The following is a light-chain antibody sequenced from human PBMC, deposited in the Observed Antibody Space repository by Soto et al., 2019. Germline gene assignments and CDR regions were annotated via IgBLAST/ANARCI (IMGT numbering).Light chain of an antibody. CDR1: SSNIGRHG. J-gene: IGLJ2*01. CDR2: SNN. Sequence: QSVLTQPPSASGTPGQRVTISCSGSSSNIGRHGVNWYQHLPGAAPKLLIYSNNRRPSGVPDRFSSSTSATSVSLTISGLKSEEEADYYCAAWDDILNSVVFGGGTKLTVL. CDR3: AAWDDILNSVV. V-gene: IGLV1-44*01.